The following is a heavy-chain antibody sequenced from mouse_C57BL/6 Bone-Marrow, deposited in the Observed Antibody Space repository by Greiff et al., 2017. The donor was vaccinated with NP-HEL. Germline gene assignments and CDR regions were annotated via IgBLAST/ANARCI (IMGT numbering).Heavy chain of an antibody. J-gene: IGHJ3*01. CDR2: IHPKSGST. CDR1: GYTFTSYW. V-gene: IGHV1-64*01. Sequence: QVQLQQPGAELVKPGASVKLSCKASGYTFTSYWMHWVKQRPGQGLEWIGMIHPKSGSTNYNEKFKSKATLTVDKSSSTAYMQLSSLTSEDSAVYYCARWDTTVVASPWGQGTLVTVSA. CDR3: ARWDTTVVASP. D-gene: IGHD1-1*01.